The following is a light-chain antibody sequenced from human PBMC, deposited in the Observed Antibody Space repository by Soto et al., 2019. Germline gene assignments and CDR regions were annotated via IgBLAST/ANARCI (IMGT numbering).Light chain of an antibody. CDR2: RNN. Sequence: QSVLTQPPSVSGAPGQRVTISVTGSSSNIGAGYDVHWYQQLPGTAPKHLIFRNNNRPSGVPDRFSGSKSGTSASLAITGLQAEDEADYYCQSYDSSLSAYVFATGTKVTVL. J-gene: IGLJ1*01. V-gene: IGLV1-40*01. CDR3: QSYDSSLSAYV. CDR1: SSNIGAGYD.